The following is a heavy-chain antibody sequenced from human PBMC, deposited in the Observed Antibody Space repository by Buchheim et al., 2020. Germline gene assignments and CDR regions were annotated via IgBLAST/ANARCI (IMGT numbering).Heavy chain of an antibody. D-gene: IGHD6-13*01. V-gene: IGHV2-5*01. Sequence: QITLKESGPTLVKPTQTLTLTCTFSGFSLSTSGVGVGWIRQPPGKALEWLALIYWNDDKRYSPSLKSRLTITKDTSKNQVGLTMTNMDPVDTATYYCAHRLGIAAAGNDLNWFDPWGQGTL. CDR1: GFSLSTSGVG. CDR3: AHRLGIAAAGNDLNWFDP. CDR2: IYWNDDK. J-gene: IGHJ5*02.